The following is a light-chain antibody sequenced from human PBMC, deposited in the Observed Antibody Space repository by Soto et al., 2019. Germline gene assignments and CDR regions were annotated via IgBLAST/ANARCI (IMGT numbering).Light chain of an antibody. J-gene: IGKJ1*01. CDR3: HQYGGSRA. CDR1: QTVRANF. V-gene: IGKV3-20*01. CDR2: GAS. Sequence: DSVLTQSPGTLSLSPGDGATLSCRASQTVRANFLAWYQQKPGQAPRLLIYGASNRATGVPDRFSGSGSGTDFTLTISRLEPEDFAMYFCHQYGGSRAFGQGTKVEVK.